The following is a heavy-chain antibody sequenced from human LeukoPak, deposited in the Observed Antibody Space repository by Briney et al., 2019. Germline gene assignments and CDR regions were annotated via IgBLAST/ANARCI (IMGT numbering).Heavy chain of an antibody. CDR3: ARLIVARLTAFDI. V-gene: IGHV5-51*01. J-gene: IGHJ3*02. CDR2: IYPGDSDT. D-gene: IGHD5-12*01. Sequence: GESLQISCQGSGYSFTSYWIGWVRPMPGKGLEWMGIIYPGDSDTRYSPSFQGQVTISADKSISTAYLQWSSLKASDTAMYYCARLIVARLTAFDIWGQGTMVTVSS. CDR1: GYSFTSYW.